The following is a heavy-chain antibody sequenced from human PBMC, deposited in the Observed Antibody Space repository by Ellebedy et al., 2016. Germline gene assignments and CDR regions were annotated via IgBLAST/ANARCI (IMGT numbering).Heavy chain of an antibody. CDR2: ISGDGGTT. V-gene: IGHV3-23*01. J-gene: IGHJ4*02. CDR1: GFTFNNFF. Sequence: GGSLRLSXAASGFTFNNFFMSWVRQAPGKGLEWVSTISGDGGTTYFADSVKGRFTISRDNSKNTLFLKMNSLRAEDTAVYYCRQGHYFDYWGQGTLVTVSS. CDR3: RQGHYFDY.